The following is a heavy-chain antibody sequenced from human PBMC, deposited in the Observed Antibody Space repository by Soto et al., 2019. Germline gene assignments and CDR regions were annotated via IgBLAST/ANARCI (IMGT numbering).Heavy chain of an antibody. V-gene: IGHV3-21*01. CDR1: GFTFSSYS. J-gene: IGHJ6*03. CDR2: ISSSSSYI. D-gene: IGHD2-15*01. CDR3: ARTPLTHVVVVAASRSYYYYMDV. Sequence: GSLRLSCAASGFTFSSYSMNWVRQAPGKGLEWVSSISSSSSYIYYADSVKGRFTISRDNAKNSLYLQMNSLRAEDTAVYYCARTPLTHVVVVAASRSYYYYMDVWGKGTTVTVSS.